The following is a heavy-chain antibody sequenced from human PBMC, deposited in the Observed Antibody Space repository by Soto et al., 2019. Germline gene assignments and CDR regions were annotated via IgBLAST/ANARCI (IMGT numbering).Heavy chain of an antibody. CDR3: AIPGLWDPEPFYFQH. Sequence: GASVKVSCKASGYTFTSYGISWVRQAPGQGLEWMGWISAYNGNTNYAQKLQGRVTMTTDTSTSTAYMELRSLRSDDTAVYYCAIPGLWDPEPFYFQHWGQGTLVTVSS. V-gene: IGHV1-18*01. CDR1: GYTFTSYG. D-gene: IGHD5-18*01. CDR2: ISAYNGNT. J-gene: IGHJ1*01.